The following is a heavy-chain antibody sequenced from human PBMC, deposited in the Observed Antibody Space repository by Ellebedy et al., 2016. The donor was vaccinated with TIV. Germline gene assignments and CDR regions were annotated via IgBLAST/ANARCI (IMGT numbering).Heavy chain of an antibody. CDR1: GFTFSDHY. V-gene: IGHV3-72*01. J-gene: IGHJ4*02. CDR3: ARDRDGARATLDDY. Sequence: PGGSLRLSCADSGFTFSDHYMDRVRQAPGKGLEWVGRIRNKANSYTTEYAASVKGRFTISRDDSKNSVYLQMNSLKTEDTAVYYCARDRDGARATLDDYWGQGTLVTVSS. CDR2: IRNKANSYTT. D-gene: IGHD3-10*01.